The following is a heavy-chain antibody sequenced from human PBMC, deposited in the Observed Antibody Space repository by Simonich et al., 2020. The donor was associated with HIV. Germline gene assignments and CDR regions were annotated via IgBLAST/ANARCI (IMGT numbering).Heavy chain of an antibody. CDR3: ARGVDYYFDY. Sequence: QVQLQQWGAGLLKPSETLSLTCAVYGGSFIGYYWSWIRQPPGKGLEWIGEINHSGSANYNPSLKSRVTMSVDTSMNQFSLKRYSVTAADTAVYYCARGVDYYFDYWGQGTLVTVS. J-gene: IGHJ4*02. D-gene: IGHD3-9*01. CDR2: INHSGSA. V-gene: IGHV4-34*01. CDR1: GGSFIGYY.